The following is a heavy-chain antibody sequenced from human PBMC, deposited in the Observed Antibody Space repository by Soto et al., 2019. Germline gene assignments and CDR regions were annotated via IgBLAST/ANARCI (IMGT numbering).Heavy chain of an antibody. Sequence: EVYLLESGGGLVQPGGSLRLSCTASGLTFRNYAMTWVRQAPGRGLEWVSGIGGSGSMKYYADSVKGRFTISRDNSKNMLFLQMDSLRDEDTAMYHCAKEAVASEQVPIPGDSWGQGTLVTVSS. V-gene: IGHV3-23*01. CDR3: AKEAVASEQVPIPGDS. J-gene: IGHJ4*02. D-gene: IGHD2-15*01. CDR2: IGGSGSMK. CDR1: GLTFRNYA.